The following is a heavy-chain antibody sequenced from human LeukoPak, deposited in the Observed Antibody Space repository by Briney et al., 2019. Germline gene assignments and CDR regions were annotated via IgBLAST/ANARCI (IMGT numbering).Heavy chain of an antibody. J-gene: IGHJ4*02. D-gene: IGHD3-3*01. CDR3: ARDLSPRYDFWSGYYPRGY. Sequence: ASVKVSFKASGYTFTGYYMHWVRQAPGQGLEWMGWINPNSGGTNYAQKFQGRVTMTRDTSISTAYMELSRLRSDDTAVYYCARDLSPRYDFWSGYYPRGYWYEGTLVTVSS. CDR1: GYTFTGYY. V-gene: IGHV1-2*02. CDR2: INPNSGGT.